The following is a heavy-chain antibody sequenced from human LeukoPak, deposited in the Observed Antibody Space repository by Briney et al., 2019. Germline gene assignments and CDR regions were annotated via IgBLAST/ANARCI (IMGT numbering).Heavy chain of an antibody. CDR3: ARANYSSSGFDY. V-gene: IGHV4-61*01. CDR2: IYYSGST. Sequence: SETLSLTCTVSGYFISSGYYWGWIGQPPGKRLEWIGYIYYSGSTNYNPSLKSRVTISVDTSKNQFSLKLSSVTAADTAVYYCARANYSSSGFDYWGQGTLVTVSS. D-gene: IGHD6-6*01. J-gene: IGHJ4*02. CDR1: GYFISSGYY.